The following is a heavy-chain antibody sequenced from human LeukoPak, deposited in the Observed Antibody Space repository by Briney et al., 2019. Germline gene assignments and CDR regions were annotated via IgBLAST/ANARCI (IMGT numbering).Heavy chain of an antibody. CDR1: GFIFSSYC. D-gene: IGHD3-10*01. J-gene: IGHJ4*02. CDR3: VRDHRGTFDY. Sequence: GGSLRLSCAASGFIFSSYCMSWVRQTPGKGLEWVANIKQDGSEKNYVDSVKGRFTISRDNAKNSLYLQMNSLRAEDTAVYYCVRDHRGTFDYWGQGTLVTVSS. V-gene: IGHV3-7*03. CDR2: IKQDGSEK.